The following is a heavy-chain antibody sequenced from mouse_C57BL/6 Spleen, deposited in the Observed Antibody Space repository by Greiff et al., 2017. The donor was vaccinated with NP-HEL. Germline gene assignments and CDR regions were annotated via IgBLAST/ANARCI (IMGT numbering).Heavy chain of an antibody. V-gene: IGHV1-64*01. D-gene: IGHD2-5*01. CDR1: GYTFTSYW. J-gene: IGHJ2*01. CDR2: IHPNSGST. Sequence: QVQLQQPGAELVKPGASVKLSCKASGYTFTSYWMHWVKQRPGQGLEWIGMIHPNSGSTNYNAKFKSKATLTVDKSSSTAYMQLSSLTSEDSAVYYCARSYYSNPYYFDYWGKGTTLTVAS. CDR3: ARSYYSNPYYFDY.